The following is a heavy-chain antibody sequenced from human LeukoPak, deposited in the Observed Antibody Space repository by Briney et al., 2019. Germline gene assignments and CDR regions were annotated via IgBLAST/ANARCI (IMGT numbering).Heavy chain of an antibody. CDR2: ISGNGGNP. J-gene: IGHJ5*02. V-gene: IGHV3-23*01. D-gene: IGHD1-26*01. CDR1: GFTFSSYA. CDR3: AKIVMWGRNWFDP. Sequence: GGSLRLSCAASGFTFSSYAMTWVRQAPGKGLEWVSAISGNGGNPYYADSVKGRFTISRDNSKNTQYLQMNSVRAEDTAIYYCAKIVMWGRNWFDPWGQGTLVTVSA.